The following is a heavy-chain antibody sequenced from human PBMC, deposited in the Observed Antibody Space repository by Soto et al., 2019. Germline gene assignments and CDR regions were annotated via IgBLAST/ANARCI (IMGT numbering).Heavy chain of an antibody. J-gene: IGHJ4*02. V-gene: IGHV4-30-2*01. CDR1: GGSISSGGYS. CDR2: ISRSGTT. D-gene: IGHD3-10*01. Sequence: QLQLQESGSGLVKPSQTLSLTCAVSGGSISSGGYSWGWIRQPPRKGLEWSGYISRSGTTYYNPSLKSRVTISIDRSKNQFSLKLSSVTAADTAVYYCAGGSGNYYYWGQGTLVTVSS. CDR3: AGGSGNYYY.